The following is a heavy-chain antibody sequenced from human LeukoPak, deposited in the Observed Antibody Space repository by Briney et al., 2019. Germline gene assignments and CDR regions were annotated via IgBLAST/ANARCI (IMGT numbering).Heavy chain of an antibody. J-gene: IGHJ4*02. CDR1: GYTFTIYY. D-gene: IGHD3-3*01. CDR3: AREGSAYDFWSGYYSFFDY. CDR2: INPSGGST. V-gene: IGHV1-46*01. Sequence: GASVTVSFKSSGYTFTIYYMHWVRQAPGRGLEWMGIINPSGGSTSYAQKFQGRVTMTRDTSTSTVYMELSSLRSEDTAVFYCAREGSAYDFWSGYYSFFDYWGQGTLVTVSS.